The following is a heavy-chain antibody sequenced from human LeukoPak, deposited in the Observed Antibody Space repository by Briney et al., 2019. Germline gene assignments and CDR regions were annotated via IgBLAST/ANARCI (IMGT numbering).Heavy chain of an antibody. CDR3: AGVKNSYSSGTTYYCCYMDV. CDR2: ISAYNGNT. V-gene: IGHV1-18*01. D-gene: IGHD6-19*01. CDR1: GYTFTSYG. J-gene: IGHJ6*03. Sequence: ASVKLSCTASGYTFTSYGISWVRQAPGPGLEWMGWISAYNGNTNYAQKLQRRVTMTTDTSKSTAYMELRSLRSDETAVYYCAGVKNSYSSGTTYYCCYMDVWGKGTTVTVSS.